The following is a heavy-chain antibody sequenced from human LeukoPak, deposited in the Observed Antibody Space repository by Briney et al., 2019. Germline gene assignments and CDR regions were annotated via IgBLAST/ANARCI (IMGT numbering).Heavy chain of an antibody. CDR2: ISSSGSTI. J-gene: IGHJ4*02. D-gene: IGHD4-17*01. CDR1: GFTFSSYE. V-gene: IGHV3-48*03. CDR3: ARVEAVTTAGGVVDY. Sequence: GGSLRLSCAASGFTFSSYEMNWVRQAPGKGLEWVSYISSSGSTIYYADSVKGRFTISRDNAKNSLYLQMNSLRAEDTAVYYCARVEAVTTAGGVVDYWGQGTLVTVSS.